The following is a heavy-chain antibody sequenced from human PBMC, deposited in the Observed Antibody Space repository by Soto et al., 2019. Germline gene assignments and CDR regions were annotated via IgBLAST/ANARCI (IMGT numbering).Heavy chain of an antibody. CDR1: GYSFTSNA. CDR3: ARVWGSYKAPSGGAGFDP. Sequence: ASVKVSCKTSGYSFTSNAITWVRQAPGQGLEWMGWISTYSGDPNYAQKFQGRVTMTTDTSTNTAYMELRNLRSDDTSVYYCARVWGSYKAPSGGAGFDPLGQGNLLTVSS. CDR2: ISTYSGDP. V-gene: IGHV1-18*04. J-gene: IGHJ5*02. D-gene: IGHD3-16*01.